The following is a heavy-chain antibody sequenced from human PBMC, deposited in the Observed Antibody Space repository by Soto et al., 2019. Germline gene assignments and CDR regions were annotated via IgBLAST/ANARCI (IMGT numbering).Heavy chain of an antibody. D-gene: IGHD3-3*01. CDR1: GGPIRAYH. CDR3: AREPSYYDFRSGYHIGGMDV. Sequence: PSETLSLTCAVSGGPIRAYHWTWIRQPPGKGLEWIGYVLYSGNTKYNPSLKSRVTISVDTSKNQFSLRLSSVTAADTAVYYCAREPSYYDFRSGYHIGGMDVWGQGTTVTVSS. J-gene: IGHJ6*02. V-gene: IGHV4-59*08. CDR2: VLYSGNT.